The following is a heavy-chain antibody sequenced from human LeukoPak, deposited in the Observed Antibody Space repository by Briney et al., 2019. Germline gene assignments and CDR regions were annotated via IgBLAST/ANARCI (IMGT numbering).Heavy chain of an antibody. V-gene: IGHV1-8*03. CDR3: ARARYYYDSSGYYYYFDY. D-gene: IGHD3-22*01. J-gene: IGHJ4*02. CDR1: GYTFTSYD. Sequence: GASVKVSCKASGYTFTSYDINWVRQATGQGLEWMGWMNPNSGNTGYVQKFQGRVTITRNTSISTAYMELSSLRSEDTAVYYCARARYYYDSSGYYYYFDYWGQGTLVTVSS. CDR2: MNPNSGNT.